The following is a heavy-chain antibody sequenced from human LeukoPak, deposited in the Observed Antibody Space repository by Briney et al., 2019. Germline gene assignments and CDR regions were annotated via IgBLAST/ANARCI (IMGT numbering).Heavy chain of an antibody. CDR3: ARDWADDLDASGDCPGRS. CDR1: GDSISSAAFF. CDR2: IYYSGST. D-gene: IGHD2-21*01. V-gene: IGHV4-30-4*01. Sequence: SETLFLTCSVSGDSISSAAFFWNWLRQPPGKGLEWIGHIYYSGSTYYNASLKSRVNISLDASKNQFSLRLTSVTAADTAVYYCARDWADDLDASGDCPGRSWGQGTLVTVSS. J-gene: IGHJ5*02.